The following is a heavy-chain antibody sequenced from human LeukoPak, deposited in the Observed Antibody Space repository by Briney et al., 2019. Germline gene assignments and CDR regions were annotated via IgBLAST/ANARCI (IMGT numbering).Heavy chain of an antibody. V-gene: IGHV3-9*01. CDR1: GFTFDDYA. CDR3: AKSRSRGDGYNLFDI. D-gene: IGHD5-24*01. CDR2: ISWNSGSI. Sequence: GGSLRLSCAASGFTFDDYAMHWVRQAPGKGLEWVSGISWNSGSIGYADSVKGRFTISRDNAKNSLYLQMNSLRAEDTALYYCAKSRSRGDGYNLFDIWGRGTMVTVSS. J-gene: IGHJ3*02.